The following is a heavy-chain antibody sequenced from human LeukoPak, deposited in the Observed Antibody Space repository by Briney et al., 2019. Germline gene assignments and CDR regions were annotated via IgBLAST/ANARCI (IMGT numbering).Heavy chain of an antibody. J-gene: IGHJ4*02. D-gene: IGHD2-21*02. V-gene: IGHV1-2*02. CDR2: INPNSGDT. Sequence: ASVKVSCKASGYTFTDHYLHWVRQAPGQGLEWVGWINPNSGDTQQLQKFQGRVTLTRDTSTSTAYMELTSLTSDDTAVYFCVPHINCRDDCLPFAYWGQGTLVIVSS. CDR3: VPHINCRDDCLPFAY. CDR1: GYTFTDHY.